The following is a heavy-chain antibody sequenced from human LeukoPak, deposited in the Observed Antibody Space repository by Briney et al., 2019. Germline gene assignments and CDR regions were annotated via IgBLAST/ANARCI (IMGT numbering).Heavy chain of an antibody. CDR3: AKDHPLSGSTGVQTGVFDI. J-gene: IGHJ3*02. CDR1: GFTFSSYG. V-gene: IGHV3-33*06. D-gene: IGHD2-2*01. CDR2: IWNEGSNE. Sequence: PGRSLRLFCAASGFTFSSYGMHWVRQAPGKGLEWVAVIWNEGSNEYYADSVKGRFTVSRDNSKNTLFLPMNSLRAEDTAMYHCAKDHPLSGSTGVQTGVFDIWGQGAMVTVSS.